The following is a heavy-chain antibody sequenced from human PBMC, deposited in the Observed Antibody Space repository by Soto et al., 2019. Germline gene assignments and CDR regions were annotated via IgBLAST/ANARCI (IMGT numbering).Heavy chain of an antibody. Sequence: LRLSCAASGLTFSSYAMSWVRQAPGKGLEWGSAISGSGGSTYYADSVKGRFTISRDNSKNTLYLQMNSLRAEDTAVYYCAGMRSSSYYFDYWGQGTLVTVSS. V-gene: IGHV3-23*01. CDR3: AGMRSSSYYFDY. D-gene: IGHD6-6*01. J-gene: IGHJ4*02. CDR2: ISGSGGST. CDR1: GLTFSSYA.